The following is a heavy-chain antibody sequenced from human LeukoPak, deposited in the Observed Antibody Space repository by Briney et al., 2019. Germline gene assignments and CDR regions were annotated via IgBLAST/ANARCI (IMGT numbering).Heavy chain of an antibody. Sequence: GGSLRLSCAASGFTFSTYNMNWVRQAPGKGLEWVSSITSSSTYIYYADSVRGRFTISRDNAKNSLYLQMNSLRAEDTAVYFCARDPYSGNYGAYYYYYMDVWGKGTTVTISS. CDR1: GFTFSTYN. CDR3: ARDPYSGNYGAYYYYYMDV. D-gene: IGHD1-26*01. CDR2: ITSSSTYI. J-gene: IGHJ6*03. V-gene: IGHV3-21*01.